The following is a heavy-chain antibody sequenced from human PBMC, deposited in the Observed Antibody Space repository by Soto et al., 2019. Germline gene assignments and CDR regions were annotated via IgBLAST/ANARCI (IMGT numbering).Heavy chain of an antibody. CDR3: ARDHCSCGSCWFADNWFDP. D-gene: IGHD2-15*01. Sequence: QVQLVQSGAEVKKPGASVKVSCKASGYTFTSYGISWVRQAPGQGLEWMGWISAYNGNTNYAQKLQGRVTMTTDTSTSTAYMELRSLRSDDTAVYYCARDHCSCGSCWFADNWFDPWGQGTLVTVSS. CDR2: ISAYNGNT. V-gene: IGHV1-18*01. J-gene: IGHJ5*02. CDR1: GYTFTSYG.